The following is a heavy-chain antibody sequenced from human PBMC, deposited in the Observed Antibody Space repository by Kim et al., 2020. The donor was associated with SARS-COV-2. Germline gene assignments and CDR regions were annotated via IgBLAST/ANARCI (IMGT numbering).Heavy chain of an antibody. Sequence: SVKVSCKASGGTFSSYAISWVRQAPGQGLEWMGRIIPILGIANYAQKFQGRVTITADKSTSTAYMELSSLRSEDAAVYYCASNYDILTGYYKGNYYYYG. D-gene: IGHD3-9*01. CDR2: IIPILGIA. J-gene: IGHJ6*01. CDR1: GGTFSSYA. CDR3: ASNYDILTGYYKGNYYYYG. V-gene: IGHV1-69*04.